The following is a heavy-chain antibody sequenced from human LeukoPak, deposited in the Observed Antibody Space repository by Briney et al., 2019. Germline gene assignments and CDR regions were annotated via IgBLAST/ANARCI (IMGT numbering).Heavy chain of an antibody. V-gene: IGHV1-3*01. CDR3: ARGANYYDSRGSSNWLDP. CDR1: GYVFSDSA. D-gene: IGHD3-22*01. J-gene: IGHJ5*02. CDR2: VNAGNGYT. Sequence: ASVKVSCKTSGYVFSDSAMHWVRQAPGQRLEWMGWVNAGNGYTRYSQKFQGRVTMTRDTSASTVCMQLRSLRSEDTAVYYCARGANYYDSRGSSNWLDPWGRGTLVTVSS.